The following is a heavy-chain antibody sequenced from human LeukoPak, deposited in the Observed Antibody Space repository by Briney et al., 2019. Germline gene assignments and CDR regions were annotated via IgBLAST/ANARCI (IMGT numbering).Heavy chain of an antibody. J-gene: IGHJ4*02. CDR2: IHYSGSI. CDR3: ARAKYNSGWYLDY. CDR1: GGSISSGDYY. Sequence: RSSETLSLTCTVSGGSISSGDYYWTWIRQHPGKGLEWIGYIHYSGSIYYNPSLKSRLTISVDTSKNQFSLKVSSVTAADTAVYYCARAKYNSGWYLDYWGQGTLVTVSS. V-gene: IGHV4-31*03. D-gene: IGHD6-19*01.